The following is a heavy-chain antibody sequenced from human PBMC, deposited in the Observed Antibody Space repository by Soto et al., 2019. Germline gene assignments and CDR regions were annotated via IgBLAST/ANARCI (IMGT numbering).Heavy chain of an antibody. J-gene: IGHJ4*01. D-gene: IGHD3-22*01. CDR3: SRTHAQSSGSCREF. Sequence: QVQLVESGGGVVQPGKSLRLSCAASGFTFRAYGMHWVRQAPGKGLEWVAVIWFDGSEEYYADSVKGRFTVSRDNSKNTAYLIVNHLRAAYTAVYYCSRTHAQSSGSCREFWGHGTLVTVSS. V-gene: IGHV3-33*01. CDR2: IWFDGSEE. CDR1: GFTFRAYG.